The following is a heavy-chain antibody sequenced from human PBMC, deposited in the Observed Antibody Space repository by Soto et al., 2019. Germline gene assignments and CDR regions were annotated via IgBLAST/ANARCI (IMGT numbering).Heavy chain of an antibody. D-gene: IGHD3-22*01. Sequence: SETLSLTCTVSGGSISSGDYYWSWIRQPPGKGLEWIGYIYYSGSTYYNPSLKSRVTISVDTSKNQFSLKLSSVTAADTAVYYCARVGYYYDSSGTRYYFDYWGQGTLVPVTS. CDR3: ARVGYYYDSSGTRYYFDY. CDR1: GGSISSGDYY. CDR2: IYYSGST. J-gene: IGHJ4*02. V-gene: IGHV4-30-4*01.